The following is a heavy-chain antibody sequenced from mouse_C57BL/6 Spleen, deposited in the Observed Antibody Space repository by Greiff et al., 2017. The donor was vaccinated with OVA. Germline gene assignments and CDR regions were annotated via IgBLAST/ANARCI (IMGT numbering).Heavy chain of an antibody. Sequence: VQLQQSGTELVKPGASVKLSCKASGYTFTSYWMHWVKQRPGQGLEWIGNINPSNGGTNYNEKFKSKATLTVDKSSSTAYMQLSSLTSEDSAVYYCAREGDYYGSSYRGTWFAYWGQGTMVTVSA. CDR3: AREGDYYGSSYRGTWFAY. CDR1: GYTFTSYW. CDR2: INPSNGGT. J-gene: IGHJ3*01. D-gene: IGHD1-1*01. V-gene: IGHV1-53*01.